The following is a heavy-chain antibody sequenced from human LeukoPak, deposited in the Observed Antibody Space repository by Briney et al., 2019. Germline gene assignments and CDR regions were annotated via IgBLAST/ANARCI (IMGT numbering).Heavy chain of an antibody. CDR1: GGSISSSGYS. CDR2: IYHSGGT. Sequence: PSETLSLTCAVSGGSISSSGYSWSWIRQPPGKGLEWIGYIYHSGGTYYNPSLKSRVTISVDRSSNQFSLKLTSVTAADTAVYYCARGGVAAAGRYNYGMDVWGQGTTVTVSS. V-gene: IGHV4-30-2*01. D-gene: IGHD6-13*01. CDR3: ARGGVAAAGRYNYGMDV. J-gene: IGHJ6*02.